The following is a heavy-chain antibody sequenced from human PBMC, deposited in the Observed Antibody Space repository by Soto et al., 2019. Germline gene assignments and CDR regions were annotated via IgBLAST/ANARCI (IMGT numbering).Heavy chain of an antibody. D-gene: IGHD6-13*01. V-gene: IGHV4-59*01. Sequence: SETLSLTCTVSGGSISSYYWSWIRQPPGKGLEWIGYIYYSGSTNYNPSLKSRVTISVETCKNQFSLKLSSVTAADTAVYYRARVNSNSWYGMDVWGQGTTVTVSS. CDR1: GGSISSYY. CDR3: ARVNSNSWYGMDV. CDR2: IYYSGST. J-gene: IGHJ6*02.